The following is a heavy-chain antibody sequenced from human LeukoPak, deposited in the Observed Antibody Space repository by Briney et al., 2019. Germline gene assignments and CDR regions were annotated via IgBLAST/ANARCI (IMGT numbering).Heavy chain of an antibody. Sequence: ASVKVSCKVSGYTLTELSMHWVRQAPGKGLEWMGGFDPEDGETIYAQKFQGRVTMTEDTSTDTAYMELSRLRSEDTAVYYCATTFVVRGVLGAFDIWGQGTMVTVSS. CDR3: ATTFVVRGVLGAFDI. CDR1: GYTLTELS. D-gene: IGHD3-10*01. V-gene: IGHV1-24*01. CDR2: FDPEDGET. J-gene: IGHJ3*02.